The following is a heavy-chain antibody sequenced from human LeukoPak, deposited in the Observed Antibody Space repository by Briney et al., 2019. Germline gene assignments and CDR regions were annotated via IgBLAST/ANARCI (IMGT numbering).Heavy chain of an antibody. J-gene: IGHJ4*02. CDR3: ARLIVVAPAVGY. CDR1: GFTFSTYN. V-gene: IGHV3-21*04. CDR2: ITSSSSYI. Sequence: PGGSLRLSCAASGFTFSTYNMNWVRQAPGKGLEWVSSITSSSSYIYYADSLKGRFTVSRDNAKNSLYLQMNSLRAEDTAVYYCARLIVVAPAVGYWGQGTLVTVSS. D-gene: IGHD3-22*01.